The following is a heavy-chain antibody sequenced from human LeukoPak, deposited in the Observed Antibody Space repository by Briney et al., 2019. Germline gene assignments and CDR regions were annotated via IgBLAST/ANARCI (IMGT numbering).Heavy chain of an antibody. J-gene: IGHJ6*02. Sequence: GGSLRLSCAASGFTVSSNYMSWVRQAPGKGLEWVSVIYSGGSTYYADSVKGRFTISRDNSKNTLYLQMNSLRAEDTAVYYCARNGQQLVPYYYGMDVWGQGTTVTVSS. CDR1: GFTVSSNY. V-gene: IGHV3-53*01. D-gene: IGHD6-13*01. CDR2: IYSGGST. CDR3: ARNGQQLVPYYYGMDV.